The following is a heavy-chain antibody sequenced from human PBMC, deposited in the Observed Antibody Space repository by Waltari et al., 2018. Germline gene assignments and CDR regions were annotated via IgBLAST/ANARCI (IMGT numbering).Heavy chain of an antibody. J-gene: IGHJ4*02. CDR1: GGSISRSSYY. V-gene: IGHV4-39*01. D-gene: IGHD4-17*01. CDR3: AKLDYGDPRGFDF. CDR2: MYYSGST. Sequence: QLQLQELGPGLVKPSETLSLTCTVSGGSISRSSYYWGWIRQPPGKGPEWIGSMYYSGSTYYNPSLKSRVIISVDTSKNQFSLKLSSVTAADTAVYYCAKLDYGDPRGFDFWGQGTLVTVSS.